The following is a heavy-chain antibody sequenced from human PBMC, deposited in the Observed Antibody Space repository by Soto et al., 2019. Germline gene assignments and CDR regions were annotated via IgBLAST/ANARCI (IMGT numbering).Heavy chain of an antibody. J-gene: IGHJ5*02. V-gene: IGHV5-51*01. D-gene: IGHD5-12*01. Sequence: GESLKISCKGSGYSFTSYWIGWVRQMPGKGLEWMGIIYPGDSDTRYSPSFQGQVTISADKSISTAYLQWSSLKASDTAMYYCAFNPTWPTNWFDPWGQGTLVTVSS. CDR1: GYSFTSYW. CDR2: IYPGDSDT. CDR3: AFNPTWPTNWFDP.